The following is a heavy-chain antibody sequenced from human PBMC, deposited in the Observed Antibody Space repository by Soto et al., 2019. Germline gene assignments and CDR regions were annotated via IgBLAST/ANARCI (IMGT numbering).Heavy chain of an antibody. CDR3: ARAPSVAGVNDAFDI. V-gene: IGHV1-69*13. CDR1: GGTFSSYA. Sequence: GASVKVSCKASGGTFSSYAISWVRQAPGQGLEWKGGIIPIFGTANYAQKFQGRVTITADESTSTAYMELSSLRSEDTAVYYCARAPSVAGVNDAFDIWGQGTMVTVSS. CDR2: IIPIFGTA. J-gene: IGHJ3*02. D-gene: IGHD6-19*01.